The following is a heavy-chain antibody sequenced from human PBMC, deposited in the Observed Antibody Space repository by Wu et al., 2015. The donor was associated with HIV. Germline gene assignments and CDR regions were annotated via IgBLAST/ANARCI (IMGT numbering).Heavy chain of an antibody. D-gene: IGHD3-16*02. CDR3: ARGIYNRGSYRTLDAFDI. CDR1: GGKINNYA. Sequence: QVQVVQSGAEVKEPGSSVKVSCQASGGKINNYALSWVRQAPGQGLGWIGGINAIFGTTNYLQRFQGRLTITTDASTNTAYMELHNLRSEDTAIYFCARGIYNRGSYRTLDAFDIWGQGTEVIVSS. J-gene: IGHJ3*02. CDR2: INAIFGTT. V-gene: IGHV1-69*05.